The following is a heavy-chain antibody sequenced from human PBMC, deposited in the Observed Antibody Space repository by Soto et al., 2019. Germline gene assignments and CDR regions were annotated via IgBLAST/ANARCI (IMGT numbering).Heavy chain of an antibody. CDR3: VRDGTKTLRDWFDP. V-gene: IGHV4-4*07. J-gene: IGHJ5*02. CDR1: GASISVFY. D-gene: IGHD1-1*01. CDR2: IYATGTT. Sequence: QVQLQESGPGLVNPSETLSLPCTVSGASISVFYWSWIRKSAGKGLEWIGRIYATGTTDYNPSLKSRVMMSVDTSKKQFSLKLRSVTAADTAVYYCVRDGTKTLRDWFDPWGQGISVTVSS.